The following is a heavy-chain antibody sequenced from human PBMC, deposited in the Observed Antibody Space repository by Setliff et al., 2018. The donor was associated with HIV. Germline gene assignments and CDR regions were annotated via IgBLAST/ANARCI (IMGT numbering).Heavy chain of an antibody. CDR1: GGTFSSYA. CDR3: ARDSRDIVVVIAPEPEPYYYYGMDV. Sequence: SVKVSCKASGGTFSSYAISWVRQAPGQGLEWMGWMNPNSGNTGYAQKFQGRVTITADESTSTVYMELSSLRSEDTAVYYCARDSRDIVVVIAPEPEPYYYYGMDVWGEGTTVTVS. CDR2: MNPNSGNT. J-gene: IGHJ6*02. V-gene: IGHV1-69*13. D-gene: IGHD2-15*01.